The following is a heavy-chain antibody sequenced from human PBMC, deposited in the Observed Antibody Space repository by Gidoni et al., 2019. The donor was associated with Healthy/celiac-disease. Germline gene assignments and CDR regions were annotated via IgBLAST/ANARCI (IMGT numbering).Heavy chain of an antibody. V-gene: IGHV3-23*01. CDR3: AKCPPLYYDFWSGLNYMDV. J-gene: IGHJ6*03. CDR2: ISGSGGST. D-gene: IGHD3-3*01. CDR1: GFTFSSYA. Sequence: EVQLLESGGGLVQPGGSLRLSCAASGFTFSSYAMSWVRQAPGKGLEWVSAISGSGGSTYYADSVKGRFTISRDNSKNTLYLQMNSLRAEDTAVYYCAKCPPLYYDFWSGLNYMDVWGKGTTVTVSS.